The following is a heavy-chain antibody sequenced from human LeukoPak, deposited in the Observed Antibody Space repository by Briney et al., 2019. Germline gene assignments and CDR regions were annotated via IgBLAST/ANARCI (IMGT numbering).Heavy chain of an antibody. V-gene: IGHV3-64*04. J-gene: IGHJ4*02. Sequence: GGSLRLSCSASGFTFSNYAMHWVRQAPGKGLEYVSDISSNGGITYYADSVKGRFTISRDNAKNTLYLQMNSLRAEDTAVYYCASGIAAAGHDYWGQGTLVTVSS. D-gene: IGHD6-13*01. CDR1: GFTFSNYA. CDR3: ASGIAAAGHDY. CDR2: ISSNGGIT.